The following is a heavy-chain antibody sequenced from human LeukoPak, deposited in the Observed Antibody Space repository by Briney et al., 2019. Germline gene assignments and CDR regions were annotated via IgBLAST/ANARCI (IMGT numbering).Heavy chain of an antibody. CDR2: IIPIFGTA. CDR3: AQWLVYGPGGFDY. J-gene: IGHJ4*02. D-gene: IGHD6-19*01. V-gene: IGHV1-69*06. Sequence: SVKVSCKASGGTFSSYAISWVRQAPGQGLEWMGGIIPIFGTANYAQKFQGRVTMTEDTSTDTAYMELSSLRSEDTAVYYCAQWLVYGPGGFDYWGQGTLVTVSS. CDR1: GGTFSSYA.